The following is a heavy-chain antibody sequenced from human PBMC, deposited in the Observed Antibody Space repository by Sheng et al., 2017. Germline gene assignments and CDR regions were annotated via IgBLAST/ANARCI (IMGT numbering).Heavy chain of an antibody. Sequence: VQLVESGGGLVQPGRSLRLSCVASGFTFDDYAMHWVRQGPGKGLECVGVTSYDGTDKYYAGSVKGRFSISRDSSKNTVYLQMNSLRVEDTAVYYCARAQGDGYNEIDYWGQGTLVTVSS. CDR3: ARAQGDGYNEIDY. CDR2: TSYDGTDK. CDR1: GFTFDDYA. D-gene: IGHD5-12*01. J-gene: IGHJ4*02. V-gene: IGHV3-30*04.